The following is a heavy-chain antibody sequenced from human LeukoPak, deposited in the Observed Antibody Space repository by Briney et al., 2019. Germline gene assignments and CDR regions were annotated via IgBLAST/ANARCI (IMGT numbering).Heavy chain of an antibody. CDR1: GGSFSGYY. D-gene: IGHD2-15*01. V-gene: IGHV4-34*01. CDR3: ARRGSIRKYCSGGSCYT. CDR2: INHNGST. Sequence: PSETLSLTCAVYGGSFSGYYWSWIRQPPGKGLEWIGEINHNGSTNYNPSLKSRVTISVDTSKNQFSLKLSSVTAADTAVYYCARRGSIRKYCSGGSCYTWGQGTLVTVSS. J-gene: IGHJ5*02.